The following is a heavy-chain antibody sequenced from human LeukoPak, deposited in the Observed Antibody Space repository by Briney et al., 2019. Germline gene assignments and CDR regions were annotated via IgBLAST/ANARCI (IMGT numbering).Heavy chain of an antibody. Sequence: GGSLRLSCAPSGFTVSSNYMNWVRQAPGKGLEWVSVIYSGGSTYYADSVKGRFTISRDNSKNTLYLQMNSLRAEDTAVYYCARESGSSGYAGYFDFRGQGTLVTVSS. J-gene: IGHJ4*02. CDR1: GFTVSSNY. D-gene: IGHD3-22*01. CDR2: IYSGGST. CDR3: ARESGSSGYAGYFDF. V-gene: IGHV3-66*01.